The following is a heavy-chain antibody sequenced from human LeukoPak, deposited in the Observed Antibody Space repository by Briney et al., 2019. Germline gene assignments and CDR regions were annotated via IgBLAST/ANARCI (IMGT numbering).Heavy chain of an antibody. Sequence: SETLSLTCTVSGGSISSYYWSWIRQPAGKGLEWIGRIYTSGSTNYNPSLKSRVTISVDTSKNQFSLKLGSVTAADTAVYYCARQRLELKTGTTPGSFDYWGQGTLVTVSS. CDR3: ARQRLELKTGTTPGSFDY. V-gene: IGHV4-4*07. D-gene: IGHD1-1*01. CDR2: IYTSGST. CDR1: GGSISSYY. J-gene: IGHJ4*02.